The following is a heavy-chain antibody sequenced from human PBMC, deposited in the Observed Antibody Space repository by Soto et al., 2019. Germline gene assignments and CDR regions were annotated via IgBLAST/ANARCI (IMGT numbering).Heavy chain of an antibody. D-gene: IGHD5-12*01. J-gene: IGHJ4*02. Sequence: QVQLVQSGAEVKKPGASVKVSCKASGYTFTSHAMHWVRQAPGQRLEWMGWINAGNGNTKYSQKFQGRVTITRDTSASTAYMELSSLRSEDTAVYYCARVSGYYYFDYWGQGTLVTVSS. CDR2: INAGNGNT. CDR3: ARVSGYYYFDY. CDR1: GYTFTSHA. V-gene: IGHV1-3*01.